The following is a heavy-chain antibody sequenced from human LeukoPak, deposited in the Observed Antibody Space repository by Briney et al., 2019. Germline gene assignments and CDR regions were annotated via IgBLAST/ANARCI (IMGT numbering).Heavy chain of an antibody. D-gene: IGHD3-22*01. CDR3: ARAPSEIGGYYPEYFRH. V-gene: IGHV3-74*01. CDR1: GFTFSSYW. J-gene: IGHJ1*01. CDR2: IKSDGST. Sequence: PGGSLRLSCAASGFTFSSYWMHWVCQAPGKGLVWVSHIKSDGSTNYADSVKGRFTISRDNAKNTVSLQMNSLRAEDTGVYYCARAPSEIGGYYPEYFRHWGQGTLVTVSS.